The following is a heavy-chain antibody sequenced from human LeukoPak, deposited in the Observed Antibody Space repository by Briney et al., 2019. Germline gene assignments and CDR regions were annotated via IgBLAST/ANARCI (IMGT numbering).Heavy chain of an antibody. CDR2: IYYSGST. V-gene: IGHV4-59*01. CDR1: GGSISSYY. J-gene: IGHJ6*02. Sequence: PETLSLTCTVSGGSISSYYWSWIRQRPGKGLECVGYIYYSGSTNYNPSLKSRVTISVDTSKNQFSLKLSSVTAADTAVYYCARDVRRGYYYYGMDVWGQGTTVTVSS. CDR3: ARDVRRGYYYYGMDV. D-gene: IGHD3-10*01.